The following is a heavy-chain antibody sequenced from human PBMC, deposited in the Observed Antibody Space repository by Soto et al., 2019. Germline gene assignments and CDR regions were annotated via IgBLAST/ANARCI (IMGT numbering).Heavy chain of an antibody. Sequence: EVQLVETGGGLIQPGGSLRLSCAASGFTVSSNYMSWVRQAPGKGLEWVSVIYSGGSTYYADSVKGRFTISRDNSKNTLYLQMNSLRGEDTAVYYCARGLTLYSSSSVSYYYYYGMDVWGQGTTVTVSS. D-gene: IGHD6-6*01. CDR3: ARGLTLYSSSSVSYYYYYGMDV. CDR1: GFTVSSNY. CDR2: IYSGGST. J-gene: IGHJ6*02. V-gene: IGHV3-53*02.